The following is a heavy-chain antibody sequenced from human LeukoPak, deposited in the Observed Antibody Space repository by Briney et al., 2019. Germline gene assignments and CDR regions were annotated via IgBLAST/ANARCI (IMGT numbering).Heavy chain of an antibody. CDR3: ARSYYYDSSGYPNFDY. CDR1: GFTFSSYS. D-gene: IGHD3-22*01. V-gene: IGHV3-48*04. J-gene: IGHJ4*02. Sequence: GGSLRLSCAASGFTFSSYSMNWVRQAPGKGLEWVSYISSSSSTIYYADSVEGRFTISRDNAKNSLYLQMNSLRAEDTAVYYCARSYYYDSSGYPNFDYWGQGTLVTVSS. CDR2: ISSSSSTI.